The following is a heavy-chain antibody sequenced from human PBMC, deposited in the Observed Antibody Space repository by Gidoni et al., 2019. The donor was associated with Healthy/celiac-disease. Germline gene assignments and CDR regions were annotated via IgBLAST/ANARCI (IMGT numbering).Heavy chain of an antibody. D-gene: IGHD1-1*01. Sequence: EVQLVESGGGLVQPGGSLRLSCAASGFTVSSNYMSWVRQAPGKGLEWFSVIYSGGSTYYADSVKGRFTISRHNSKNTLYLQMNSLRAEDTAVYYCALYNWNDVFGVGDYWGQGTLVTVSS. CDR1: GFTVSSNY. CDR2: IYSGGST. V-gene: IGHV3-53*04. J-gene: IGHJ4*02. CDR3: ALYNWNDVFGVGDY.